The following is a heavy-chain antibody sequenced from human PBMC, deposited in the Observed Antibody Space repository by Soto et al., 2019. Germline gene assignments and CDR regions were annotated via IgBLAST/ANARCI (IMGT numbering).Heavy chain of an antibody. Sequence: PGESLKISCKGSGYSFTSYWISWVRQMPGKGLEWMGRIDPSDSYTNYSPSFQGHVTISADKSISTAYLQWSSLKASDTAMYYCARRPRSGYSSSEPFDPWGQGTLVTVSS. J-gene: IGHJ5*02. V-gene: IGHV5-10-1*01. CDR2: IDPSDSYT. CDR1: GYSFTSYW. CDR3: ARRPRSGYSSSEPFDP. D-gene: IGHD6-6*01.